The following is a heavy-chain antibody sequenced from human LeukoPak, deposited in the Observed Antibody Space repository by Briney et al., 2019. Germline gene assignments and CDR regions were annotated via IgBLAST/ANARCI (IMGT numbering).Heavy chain of an antibody. J-gene: IGHJ4*02. CDR2: IYTSGST. D-gene: IGHD4-11*01. CDR3: ARDPDYSNYGSDY. Sequence: PSETLSLTCTVSGGSISSGSYYWSWIRQPAGKGLEWIGRIYTSGSTNYNPSLKSRVTISVDTSKNQFSLKLSSVTAADTAVYYCARDPDYSNYGSDYWGQGTLVTVSS. V-gene: IGHV4-61*02. CDR1: GGSISSGSYY.